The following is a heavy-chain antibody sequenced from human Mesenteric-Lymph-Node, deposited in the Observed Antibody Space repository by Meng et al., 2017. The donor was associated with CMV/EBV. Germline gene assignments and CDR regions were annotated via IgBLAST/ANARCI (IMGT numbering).Heavy chain of an antibody. CDR1: GFSLSTSGVG. CDR2: VYWDDAQ. Sequence: TFSGFSLSTSGVGVGWIRQSPGQALEWLALVYWDDAQRYSPSLKSRLTITKDTSKNQVVLTMTNMDPVDTATYYCAHSPYSGYDFDYWGQGTLVTVSS. CDR3: AHSPYSGYDFDY. J-gene: IGHJ4*02. V-gene: IGHV2-5*02. D-gene: IGHD5-12*01.